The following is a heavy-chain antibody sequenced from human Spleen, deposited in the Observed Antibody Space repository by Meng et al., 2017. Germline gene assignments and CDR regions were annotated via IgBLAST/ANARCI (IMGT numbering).Heavy chain of an antibody. J-gene: IGHJ4*01. CDR3: SGHVDY. V-gene: IGHV3-15*01. CDR1: GFTFSNAW. CDR2: MKSNVDGGTV. Sequence: EVPRVESGGGFVRPGGPLRLSCAASGFTFSNAWMTCVHQAPGKGLEWIGRMKSNVDGGTVDYAAAVKGRFFISRDDSENTFYLQMNSLKTEDTAVYYCSGHVDYWGHGTLVTVSS.